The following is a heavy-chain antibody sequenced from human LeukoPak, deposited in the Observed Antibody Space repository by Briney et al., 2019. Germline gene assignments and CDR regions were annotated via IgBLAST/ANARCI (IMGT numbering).Heavy chain of an antibody. D-gene: IGHD2-15*01. CDR1: GGSFSGYY. Sequence: SETLSLTCAVYGGSFSGYYWSWIRQPPGKGLEWIGEINHSGSTNYNPSLKSRVTISVDTFKNQFSLKLSSVTAADTAVYYCARGLAGRYCSGGSCYFNWFDPWGQGTLVTVSS. V-gene: IGHV4-34*01. CDR2: INHSGST. CDR3: ARGLAGRYCSGGSCYFNWFDP. J-gene: IGHJ5*02.